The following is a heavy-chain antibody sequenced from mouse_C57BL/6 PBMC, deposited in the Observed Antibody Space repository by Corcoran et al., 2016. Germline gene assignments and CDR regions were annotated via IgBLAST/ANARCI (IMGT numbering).Heavy chain of an antibody. J-gene: IGHJ3*01. D-gene: IGHD2-1*01. Sequence: QVQLQQSGAELVKPGASVKISCKASGYAFSSYWMNWVKQRPGKGLEWIGQIYPGDGDTNYNGKFKGKATLTADKSSSTAYMQLSSLTTEDSAIYYCANGNFWAYWGQGTLVTVSA. CDR3: ANGNFWAY. CDR2: IYPGDGDT. V-gene: IGHV1-80*01. CDR1: GYAFSSYW.